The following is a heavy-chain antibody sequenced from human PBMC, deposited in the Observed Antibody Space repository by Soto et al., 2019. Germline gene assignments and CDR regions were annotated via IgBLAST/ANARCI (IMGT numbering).Heavy chain of an antibody. V-gene: IGHV1-8*01. Sequence: QVQLVQSGAEVKKPGASVKVSCKASGYTFINYDINWVRQAPGQGLEWVGWMNPDSGNTGYAQNFQGRVSMTGNTSISSVYMELSSLTSEDMAVYYCARRRGSNGWFDLWGQGTLVTVSS. CDR2: MNPDSGNT. CDR1: GYTFINYD. D-gene: IGHD2-8*01. CDR3: ARRRGSNGWFDL. J-gene: IGHJ5*02.